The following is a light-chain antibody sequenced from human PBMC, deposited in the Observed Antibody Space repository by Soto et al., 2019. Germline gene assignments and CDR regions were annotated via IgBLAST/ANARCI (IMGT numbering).Light chain of an antibody. CDR3: QESYTALWGT. J-gene: IGKJ1*01. CDR2: GAS. Sequence: EIVMTQSPATLSVSPGERATLSCRSSQSVRSSYLAWYQQKPVQAPRLLIYGASNRATGIPDRFSGSGSGTDFTPTISSLQPDDFSTYYCQESYTALWGTFGEGTKVDIK. V-gene: IGKV3D-7*01. CDR1: QSVRSSY.